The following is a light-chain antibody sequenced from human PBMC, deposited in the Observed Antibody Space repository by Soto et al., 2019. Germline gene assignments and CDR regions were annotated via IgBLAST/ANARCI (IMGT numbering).Light chain of an antibody. CDR2: EVS. Sequence: QSVLTQPPSASGSPGQSVAISCTGTSSDVGGHKYVSWYQQHPDKAPKVLIFEVSNRPSGISNRFSGSKSGNTASLTISGLQAEDEADYYCSSYTSNSTSVVFGGGTKLTVL. CDR3: SSYTSNSTSVV. J-gene: IGLJ2*01. V-gene: IGLV2-14*01. CDR1: SSDVGGHKY.